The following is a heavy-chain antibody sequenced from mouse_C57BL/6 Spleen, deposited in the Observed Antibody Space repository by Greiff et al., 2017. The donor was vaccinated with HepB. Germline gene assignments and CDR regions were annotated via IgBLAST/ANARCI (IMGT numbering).Heavy chain of an antibody. V-gene: IGHV1-72*01. J-gene: IGHJ2*01. Sequence: QVQLQQPGAELVKPGASVKLSCKASGYTFTSYWMHWVKQRPGRGLEWIGRIDPNSGGTKYNEKFKSKATLTVDKPSSTAYMQLSSLTSEDSAVYNCARWIWWDGDYFDYWGQGTTLTVSS. CDR2: IDPNSGGT. CDR1: GYTFTSYW. D-gene: IGHD1-1*02. CDR3: ARWIWWDGDYFDY.